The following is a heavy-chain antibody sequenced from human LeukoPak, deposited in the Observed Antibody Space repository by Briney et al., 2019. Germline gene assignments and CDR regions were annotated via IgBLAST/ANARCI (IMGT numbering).Heavy chain of an antibody. Sequence: PSETLSLTCTVSGGSISSYYWSWLRQPPGKGLEWIGYIYYSGSTNHNPSLKSRVTISVDTSKNQFSLKLSSVTAADTAVYYCASGGDYYYYYGMDVWGQGTTVTVSS. V-gene: IGHV4-59*01. D-gene: IGHD2-21*02. CDR2: IYYSGST. CDR3: ASGGDYYYYYGMDV. J-gene: IGHJ6*02. CDR1: GGSISSYY.